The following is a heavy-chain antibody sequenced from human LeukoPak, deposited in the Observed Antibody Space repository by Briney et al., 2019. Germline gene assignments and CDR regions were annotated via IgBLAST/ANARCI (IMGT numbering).Heavy chain of an antibody. J-gene: IGHJ4*02. Sequence: SETLSLTCIVSGGSISSSNYYWGWIRQPPGKGLEWLGRSYYRGSTYYNPSLKSRVTISLDTSKNQFSLKLSSVTAADTAVYYCRPYYYDSSGYYFDYWGQGTLVTVSS. CDR1: GGSISSSNYY. V-gene: IGHV4-39*07. D-gene: IGHD3-22*01. CDR2: SYYRGST. CDR3: RPYYYDSSGYYFDY.